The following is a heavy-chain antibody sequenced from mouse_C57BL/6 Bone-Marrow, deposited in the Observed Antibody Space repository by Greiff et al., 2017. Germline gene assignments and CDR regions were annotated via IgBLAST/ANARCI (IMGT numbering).Heavy chain of an antibody. CDR1: GYTFTSYT. CDR2: INPSSGYT. D-gene: IGHD4-1*01. CDR3: SRSGTGFDY. Sequence: VQLQQSGAELARPGASVKMSCTASGYTFTSYTMHWVKQRPGQGLEWIGYINPSSGYTKYNQKFKDKATLAADKSSSTAYMQLSSLTAEDSAVYYCSRSGTGFDYGGQGTTLTVSS. V-gene: IGHV1-4*01. J-gene: IGHJ2*01.